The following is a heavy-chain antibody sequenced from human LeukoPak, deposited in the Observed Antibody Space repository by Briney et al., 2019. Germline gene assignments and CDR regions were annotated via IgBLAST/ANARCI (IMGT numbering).Heavy chain of an antibody. CDR1: GGSFSGYY. CDR2: INHSGST. D-gene: IGHD1-7*01. J-gene: IGHJ3*02. V-gene: IGHV4-34*01. Sequence: PSETLSLTCAVYGGSFSGYYWSWIRQPPGKGLEWIGEINHSGSTNYNPSLKSRVTISVDTSKNQFSLKLSSVTAADTAVYYCARGGVSWNSPGGNAFDIWGQGTMVTVSS. CDR3: ARGGVSWNSPGGNAFDI.